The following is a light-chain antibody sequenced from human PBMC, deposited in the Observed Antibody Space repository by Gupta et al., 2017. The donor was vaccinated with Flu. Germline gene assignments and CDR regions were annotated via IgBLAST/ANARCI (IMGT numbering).Light chain of an antibody. J-gene: IGLJ3*02. V-gene: IGLV1-44*01. CDR3: AAGDNSRNEV. Sequence: RVSFCCARSSYSRGRNGVNWYQQSPGTAPKLLIYSNDDRPSGVPDRFCGNKSGTSASLAIRGLQYEDEADYYCAAGDNSRNEVFGGRTKLTVL. CDR1: SYSRGRNG. CDR2: SND.